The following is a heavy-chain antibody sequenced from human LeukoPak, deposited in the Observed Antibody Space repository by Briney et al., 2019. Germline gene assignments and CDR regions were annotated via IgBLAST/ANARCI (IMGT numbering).Heavy chain of an antibody. CDR3: ARGRRRCSGGSCYSNHNWFDP. J-gene: IGHJ5*02. CDR1: GGTFTSYD. Sequence: ASVKVSCKASGGTFTSYDINWERQATGQGLEWMGWMNPNSGNTGYAQKFQGRVTITRNTSISTAYMELSSLRSEDTAVYYCARGRRRCSGGSCYSNHNWFDPWGQGTLVTVSS. D-gene: IGHD2-15*01. V-gene: IGHV1-8*03. CDR2: MNPNSGNT.